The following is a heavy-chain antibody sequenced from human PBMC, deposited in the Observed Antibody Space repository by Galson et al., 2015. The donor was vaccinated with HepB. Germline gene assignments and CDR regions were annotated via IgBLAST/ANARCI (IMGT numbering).Heavy chain of an antibody. V-gene: IGHV3-33*01. Sequence: SLRLSCAASGFTFSSYGMHWVRQAPGKGLEWVAVIWYDGSNKYYADSVKGRFTISRDNSKNTLYLQMNSLRAEDTAVYYCARAPGYYPSGYYYMDVWGKGTTVTVSS. CDR1: GFTFSSYG. CDR2: IWYDGSNK. CDR3: ARAPGYYPSGYYYMDV. D-gene: IGHD3-9*01. J-gene: IGHJ6*03.